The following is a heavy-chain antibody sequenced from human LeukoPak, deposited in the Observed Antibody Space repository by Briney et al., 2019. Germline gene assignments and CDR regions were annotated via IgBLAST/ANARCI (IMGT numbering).Heavy chain of an antibody. CDR3: AKDPTLTGYYYYYMDV. D-gene: IGHD3-16*01. Sequence: GGSLRLSCAASGFTVSSNYMSWVRQAPGKGLEWVSVIYSVGSTYYADSVKGRFTISRDNSKNTLDLQMNSLRAEDTAVYYCAKDPTLTGYYYYYMDVWGKGTTVTISS. CDR2: IYSVGST. V-gene: IGHV3-66*01. CDR1: GFTVSSNY. J-gene: IGHJ6*03.